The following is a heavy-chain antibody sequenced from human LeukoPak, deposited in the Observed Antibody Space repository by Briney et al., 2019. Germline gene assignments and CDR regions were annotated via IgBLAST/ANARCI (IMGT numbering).Heavy chain of an antibody. J-gene: IGHJ5*02. CDR3: ARHVRKRGIAVAGTPGWFDP. Sequence: SETLSLTCTVSGGSISSYYWSWIRQPAGKGLEWIGRIDTSGNTNYKPSLKSRVTMSVDTSKNQFSLKLSSVTAADTAVYYCARHVRKRGIAVAGTPGWFDPWGQGTLVTVSS. CDR2: IDTSGNT. CDR1: GGSISSYY. D-gene: IGHD6-19*01. V-gene: IGHV4-4*07.